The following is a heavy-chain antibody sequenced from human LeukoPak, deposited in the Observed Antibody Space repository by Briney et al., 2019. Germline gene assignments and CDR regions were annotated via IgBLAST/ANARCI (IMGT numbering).Heavy chain of an antibody. D-gene: IGHD5-18*01. CDR3: ARAKDTAMVQGY. CDR1: GASISSSY. CDR2: INYSGNT. V-gene: IGHV4-59*12. J-gene: IGHJ4*02. Sequence: SETLSLTCAVSGASISSSYWSWIRQPPGKGLEWIGYINYSGNTKYNPSLESRVTISVDTSKNHFSLKLSPVTAGDTAVYYCARAKDTAMVQGYWGQGTLVTVSS.